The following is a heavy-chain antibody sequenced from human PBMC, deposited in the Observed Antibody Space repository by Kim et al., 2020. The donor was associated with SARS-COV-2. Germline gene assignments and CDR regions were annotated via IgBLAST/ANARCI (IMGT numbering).Heavy chain of an antibody. J-gene: IGHJ6*02. D-gene: IGHD6-13*01. CDR2: IIPIFGTA. Sequence: SVKVSCKASGGTFSSYAISWVRQAPGQGLEWMGGIIPIFGTANYAQKFQGRVTITADESTSTAYMELSSLRSEDTAVYYCARDEKGSIASLRLAAAGTGLSGMDVWGQGTTVTVSS. CDR1: GGTFSSYA. CDR3: ARDEKGSIASLRLAAAGTGLSGMDV. V-gene: IGHV1-69*13.